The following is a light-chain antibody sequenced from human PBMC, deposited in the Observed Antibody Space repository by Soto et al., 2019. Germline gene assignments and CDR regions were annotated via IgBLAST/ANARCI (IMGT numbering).Light chain of an antibody. J-gene: IGKJ5*01. Sequence: EIVITQSPATLSVSPGERATLSCRASQSVSSNLAWYQQKPGQAPRLLIYGASTRATGIPARFSGSGSGTEFTLIISSLQSEDFAVYYCQQYNNWSTFGQGTRLE. CDR2: GAS. V-gene: IGKV3-15*01. CDR1: QSVSSN. CDR3: QQYNNWST.